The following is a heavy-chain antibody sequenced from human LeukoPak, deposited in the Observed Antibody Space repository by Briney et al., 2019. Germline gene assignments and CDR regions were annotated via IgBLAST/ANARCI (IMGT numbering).Heavy chain of an antibody. V-gene: IGHV5-51*01. CDR1: GYRFLTYW. CDR2: IFPAYSDI. CDR3: ARASGDGRFDY. J-gene: IGHJ4*02. D-gene: IGHD2-21*01. Sequence: GESLKISCTASGYRFLTYWIGWVRQMPGKGLEWMWIIFPAYSDIRYSPSFQDQVTISADKSITTAYLQWSSLKASDTAIYYCARASGDGRFDYWGQGTLVTVSS.